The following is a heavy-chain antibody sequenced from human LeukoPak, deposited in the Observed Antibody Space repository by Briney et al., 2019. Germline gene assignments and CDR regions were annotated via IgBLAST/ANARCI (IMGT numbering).Heavy chain of an antibody. CDR2: ISSSSSYI. CDR1: GFTFSSYS. D-gene: IGHD2-2*01. CDR3: ARAGTCSSTSCDGGIEY. Sequence: PGGSLRLSCAASGFTFSSYSMNWVRQAPGKGLEWVSSISSSSSYIYYADSVKGRFTISRDNAKNSLYLQMNSLRAEDTAVYYCARAGTCSSTSCDGGIEYWGQGTLVTVSS. V-gene: IGHV3-21*01. J-gene: IGHJ4*02.